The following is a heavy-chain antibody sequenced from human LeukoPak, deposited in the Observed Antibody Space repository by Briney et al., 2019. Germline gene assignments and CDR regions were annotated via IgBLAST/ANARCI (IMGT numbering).Heavy chain of an antibody. D-gene: IGHD6-13*01. V-gene: IGHV3-7*01. CDR2: IKQDGSEK. CDR3: ARLGRSIAAAGTDYYYYYMDV. Sequence: PGGSLRLSCAASGFTFSSYCMSWVRQAPGKGLEWVANIKQDGSEKYYGDSVKGRFTISRDTAKNSLYLQMNSLRAEDTAVYYCARLGRSIAAAGTDYYYYYMDVWGKGTTVTVSS. J-gene: IGHJ6*03. CDR1: GFTFSSYC.